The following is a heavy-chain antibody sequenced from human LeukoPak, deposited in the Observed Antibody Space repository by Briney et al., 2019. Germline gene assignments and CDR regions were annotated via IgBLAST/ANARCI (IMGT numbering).Heavy chain of an antibody. CDR3: ARDVVASVETSYGMDV. D-gene: IGHD2-21*01. J-gene: IGHJ6*02. Sequence: ASVKVSCKASGYTFTVYYMHWVRQAPGQGLEWMGWINPNSGGTNYAQKFQGRVTMARDTSISTAYMELSRLRSDDTAVYYCARDVVASVETSYGMDVWGQGTTVTVSS. V-gene: IGHV1-2*02. CDR1: GYTFTVYY. CDR2: INPNSGGT.